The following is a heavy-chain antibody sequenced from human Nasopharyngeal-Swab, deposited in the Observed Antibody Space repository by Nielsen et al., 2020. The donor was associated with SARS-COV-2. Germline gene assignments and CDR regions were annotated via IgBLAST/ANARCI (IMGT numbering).Heavy chain of an antibody. CDR1: GGSFSGYY. CDR3: ARGPSQNRRAFDI. CDR2: INHSGST. J-gene: IGHJ3*02. V-gene: IGHV4-34*01. D-gene: IGHD2/OR15-2a*01. Sequence: SQTLSLTCAVYGGSFSGYYWSWIRQPPGKGLEWIGEINHSGSTNYNPSLKSRVTISVDTSKNQFSLKLSSVTVADTAVYYCARGPSQNRRAFDIWGQGTMVTVSS.